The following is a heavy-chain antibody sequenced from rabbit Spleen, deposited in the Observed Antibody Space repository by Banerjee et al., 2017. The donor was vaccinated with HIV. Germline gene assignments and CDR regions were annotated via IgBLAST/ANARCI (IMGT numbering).Heavy chain of an antibody. V-gene: IGHV1S40*01. Sequence: QSLEESGGGLVQPEGSLTLTCTASGFSFSSGYYMCWVRQAPGKGLEWIACIYVGASGTTYYANWAKGRFTISKTSSTTVTLQMTSLTAADTATYFCSREGAGYDEYDSNFWGPGTLVTVS. CDR2: IYVGASGTT. D-gene: IGHD2-1*01. CDR3: SREGAGYDEYDSNF. CDR1: GFSFSSGYY. J-gene: IGHJ4*01.